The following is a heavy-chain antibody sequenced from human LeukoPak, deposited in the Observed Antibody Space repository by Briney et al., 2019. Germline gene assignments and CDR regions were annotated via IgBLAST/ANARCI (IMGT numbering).Heavy chain of an antibody. J-gene: IGHJ4*02. CDR3: ARDPSSLGGY. CDR2: ISGSGGST. Sequence: GGSLRLSCAASGFTFSSYWMSWVRQAPGKGLEWVSAISGSGGSTYYADSVKGRFTISRDNAKNSLYLQMNSLRAEDTAVYYCARDPSSLGGYWGQGTLVTVSS. V-gene: IGHV3-23*01. CDR1: GFTFSSYW. D-gene: IGHD6-13*01.